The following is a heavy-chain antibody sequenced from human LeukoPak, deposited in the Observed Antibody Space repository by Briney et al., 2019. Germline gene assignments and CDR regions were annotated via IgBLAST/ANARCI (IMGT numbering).Heavy chain of an antibody. V-gene: IGHV3-7*04. J-gene: IGHJ3*02. CDR1: GFTFTNNW. CDR3: ARGRAVDI. CDR2: IKEDESER. Sequence: GGSLRLSCAASGFTFTNNWMTWVRQAPGKGLEWVANIKEDESERYYVDSVKGRFTISRDNAKNSVYLQMNSLRVEDTALYYCARGRAVDIWGRGTMVIVSS.